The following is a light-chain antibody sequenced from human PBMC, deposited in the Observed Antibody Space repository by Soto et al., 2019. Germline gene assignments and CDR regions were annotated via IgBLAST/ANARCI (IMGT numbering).Light chain of an antibody. CDR3: QQYTSYSWT. Sequence: DIQMTQSPSTLSASVGDRVTITCRASQSISSWLAWYQQKPGKAPKLLIYDASSLESGVPSRFSGSGSGTEFTLTISSLQPDDFATYYCQQYTSYSWTFGQGTMVDI. J-gene: IGKJ1*01. CDR2: DAS. V-gene: IGKV1-5*01. CDR1: QSISSW.